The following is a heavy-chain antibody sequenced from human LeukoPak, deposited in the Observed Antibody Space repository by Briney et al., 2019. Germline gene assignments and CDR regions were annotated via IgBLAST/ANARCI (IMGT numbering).Heavy chain of an antibody. CDR3: ARRRAGLRRDLWFDP. V-gene: IGHV4-34*01. D-gene: IGHD2-15*01. CDR2: INHSGST. Sequence: GTLRLSCAASGFTFSNYGMSWVRQPPGKGLEWIGEINHSGSTNYNPSLKSRVTISVDTSKNQFSLKLSSVTAADTAVYYCARRRAGLRRDLWFDPWGQGTLVTVSS. CDR1: GFTFSNYG. J-gene: IGHJ5*02.